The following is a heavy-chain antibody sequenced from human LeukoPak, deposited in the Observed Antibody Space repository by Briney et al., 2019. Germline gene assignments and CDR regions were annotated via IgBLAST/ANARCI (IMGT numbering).Heavy chain of an antibody. Sequence: SETLSLTCTVSGDSISSYYWSWIRQPAGKGLEWIGRIYTSGSTNYNPSLKSRVTISVDTSKNQFSLKLSSVTAADTAVYYCARECGDILTGYYYYYYMDVWGKGTTVTISS. J-gene: IGHJ6*03. CDR1: GDSISSYY. CDR3: ARECGDILTGYYYYYYMDV. V-gene: IGHV4-4*07. CDR2: IYTSGST. D-gene: IGHD3-9*01.